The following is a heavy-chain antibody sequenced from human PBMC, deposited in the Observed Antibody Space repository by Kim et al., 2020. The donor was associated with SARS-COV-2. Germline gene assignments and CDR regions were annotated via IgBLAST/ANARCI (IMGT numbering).Heavy chain of an antibody. CDR2: IYYSGST. CDR3: ARDGITMVRGVIITLYFQH. CDR1: GGSISSGGYY. J-gene: IGHJ1*01. D-gene: IGHD3-10*01. V-gene: IGHV4-31*03. Sequence: SETLSLTCTVSGGSISSGGYYWSWIRQHPGKGLEWIGYIYYSGSTYYNPSLKSRVTISVDTSKNQFSLKLSSVTAADTAVYYCARDGITMVRGVIITLYFQHWGQGTLVTVSS.